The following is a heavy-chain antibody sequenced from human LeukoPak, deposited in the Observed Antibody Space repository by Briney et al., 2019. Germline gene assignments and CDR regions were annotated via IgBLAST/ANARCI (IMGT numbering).Heavy chain of an antibody. CDR3: ARQYCSSTSCYYYYYYGMDV. V-gene: IGHV4-39*01. CDR1: GGSISSSSYY. CDR2: IHYSGST. J-gene: IGHJ6*02. D-gene: IGHD2-2*01. Sequence: SETLPLTCTVSGGSISSSSYYWGWIRQPPGKGLEWIGSIHYSGSTYYNPSLKSRVTISVGTSKNQFSLKLSSVTAADTAVYYCARQYCSSTSCYYYYYYGMDVWGQGTTVTVSS.